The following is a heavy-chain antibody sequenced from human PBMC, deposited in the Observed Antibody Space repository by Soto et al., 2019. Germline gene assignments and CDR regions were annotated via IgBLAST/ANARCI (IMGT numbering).Heavy chain of an antibody. Sequence: SGPTLVNPTQTLTLTCTFSGFSLITTELGVGWIRQPPGKALEWLALIYWDDDKRYSPSLESRLTITKDSSKNQVVLTMTNVDPVDTATYYCAHCAGAGNSCYLKYWGQGTQVTVSS. CDR2: IYWDDDK. J-gene: IGHJ4*02. CDR3: AHCAGAGNSCYLKY. D-gene: IGHD2-21*02. CDR1: GFSLITTELG. V-gene: IGHV2-5*02.